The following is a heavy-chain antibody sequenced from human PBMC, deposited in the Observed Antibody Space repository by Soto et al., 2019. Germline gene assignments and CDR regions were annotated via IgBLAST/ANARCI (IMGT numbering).Heavy chain of an antibody. CDR3: AKGDCGGACSLFEY. Sequence: EVQLLESGGGLVQPGGSLRLSCAASGFRFNNYAMSWVRQAPGKGLEWVSRISGSGSSTYYPDSVKGRFTISRDNSKYTLHLQMNSLRAEDTAMYYWAKGDCGGACSLFEYWGQGTLVTVSS. CDR2: ISGSGSST. CDR1: GFRFNNYA. J-gene: IGHJ4*02. D-gene: IGHD2-21*02. V-gene: IGHV3-23*01.